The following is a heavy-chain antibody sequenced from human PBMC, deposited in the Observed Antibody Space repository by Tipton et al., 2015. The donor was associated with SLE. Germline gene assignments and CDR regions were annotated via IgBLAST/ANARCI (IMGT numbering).Heavy chain of an antibody. Sequence: TLSLTCTVSGGSISSSSYYWCWIRQPPGKGLEWIGSIYYSGSTYSPPSLKSRVTISVDTSKNQFSLTLSSVTAADTAVYYCARTYSSSLNWFDPWGQGTLVTVSS. CDR3: ARTYSSSLNWFDP. CDR2: IYYSGST. D-gene: IGHD6-13*01. V-gene: IGHV4-39*01. J-gene: IGHJ5*02. CDR1: GGSISSSSYY.